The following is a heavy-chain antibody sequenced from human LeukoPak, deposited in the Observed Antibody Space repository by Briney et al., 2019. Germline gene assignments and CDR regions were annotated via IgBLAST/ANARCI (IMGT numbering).Heavy chain of an antibody. Sequence: GGSLRLSCAASGFTFSGYWMSWVRQAPGKGLEWVGRIKSKTDGGTADYAAPVRDRFTISRDDSKNTLFLQMNSLKTEDTAVYYCAASYFVSGSYWTFDYWGQGNLVTVSS. V-gene: IGHV3-15*01. J-gene: IGHJ4*02. CDR3: AASYFVSGSYWTFDY. CDR1: GFTFSGYW. D-gene: IGHD3-10*01. CDR2: IKSKTDGGTA.